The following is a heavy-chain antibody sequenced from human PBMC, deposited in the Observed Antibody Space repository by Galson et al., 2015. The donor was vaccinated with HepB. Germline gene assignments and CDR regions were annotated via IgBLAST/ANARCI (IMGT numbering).Heavy chain of an antibody. CDR2: ISSSSSYT. J-gene: IGHJ6*02. CDR3: AREGSTTVTTSYYYYGMDV. CDR1: GFTVSDYY. D-gene: IGHD4-17*01. V-gene: IGHV3-11*06. Sequence: SLRLSCAASGFTVSDYYMSWIRQAPGKGLEWVSYISSSSSYTNYADSVKGRFTISRDNAKNSLYLQMNSLRAEDTAVYYCAREGSTTVTTSYYYYGMDVWGQGTTVTVSS.